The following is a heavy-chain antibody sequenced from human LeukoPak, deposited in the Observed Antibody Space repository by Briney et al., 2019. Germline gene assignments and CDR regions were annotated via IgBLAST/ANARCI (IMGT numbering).Heavy chain of an antibody. V-gene: IGHV4-59*01. CDR1: GGSISSYY. Sequence: KPSETLSLTCTVSGGSISSYYWCWIRQPPGKGLEWIGYIYYSGSTNYNPSLKSRVTISVDTSKNQFSLKLSSVTAADTAVYYCARVISGSKGWDYFDYWGQGTLVTVSS. CDR2: IYYSGST. J-gene: IGHJ4*02. CDR3: ARVISGSKGWDYFDY. D-gene: IGHD3-22*01.